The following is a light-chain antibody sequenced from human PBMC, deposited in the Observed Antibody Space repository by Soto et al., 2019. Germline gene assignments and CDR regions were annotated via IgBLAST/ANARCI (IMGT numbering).Light chain of an antibody. Sequence: EIVLTQSPGTLSLSPGERATLSCRASQSLAGAYLAWYQQKPGQAPRLLTYGASSRATGIPDRFSGSGSGTDFTLTISRLEPEDFAVYYCQQFGNSPLTFGGGTKVEVK. CDR2: GAS. CDR1: QSLAGAY. J-gene: IGKJ4*01. CDR3: QQFGNSPLT. V-gene: IGKV3-20*01.